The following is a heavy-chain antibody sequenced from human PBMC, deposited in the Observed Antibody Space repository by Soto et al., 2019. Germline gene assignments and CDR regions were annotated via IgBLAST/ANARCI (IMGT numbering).Heavy chain of an antibody. CDR3: ASPRGGDDPNWYFDL. CDR2: IYYSGST. Sequence: SETLSLTCTVSGGSISSYYWSWIRQPPGKGLEWIGYIYYSGSTNYNPSLKSRVTISVDTSKNQFSLKLSSVTAADTAVYYCASPRGGDDPNWYFDLWGRGTLVTVSS. J-gene: IGHJ2*01. D-gene: IGHD2-21*01. CDR1: GGSISSYY. V-gene: IGHV4-59*01.